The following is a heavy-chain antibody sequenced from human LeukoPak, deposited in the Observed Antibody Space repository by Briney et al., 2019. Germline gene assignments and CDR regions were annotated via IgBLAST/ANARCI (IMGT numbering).Heavy chain of an antibody. D-gene: IGHD2-15*01. CDR3: ARRVVVVAASLSWFDP. Sequence: SETLSLTCAVYGGSFSGYYWSWIRQPPGKGLEWLGEINHSGSTNYNPSLKSRVTISVDTSKNQFSLKLSSVTAADTAVYYCARRVVVVAASLSWFDPWGQGTLVSVSS. J-gene: IGHJ5*02. CDR1: GGSFSGYY. V-gene: IGHV4-34*01. CDR2: INHSGST.